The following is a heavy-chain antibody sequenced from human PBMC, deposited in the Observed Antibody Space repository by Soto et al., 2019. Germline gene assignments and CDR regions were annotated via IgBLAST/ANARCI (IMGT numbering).Heavy chain of an antibody. CDR3: AREYSSGYYYFYAMDV. CDR1: GFTVSSNY. J-gene: IGHJ6*02. Sequence: PGGSLRLSCAASGFTVSSNYMSWVRQAPGKGLEWVSVIYSGGSTYYADSVKGRFTISRDNSKNTLYLQMNSLRAEDTAVYYCAREYSSGYYYFYAMDVWGQGTTVTVLL. CDR2: IYSGGST. D-gene: IGHD5-18*01. V-gene: IGHV3-66*01.